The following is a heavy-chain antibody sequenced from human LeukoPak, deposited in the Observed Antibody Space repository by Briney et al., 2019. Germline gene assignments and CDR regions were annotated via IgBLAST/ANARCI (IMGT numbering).Heavy chain of an antibody. D-gene: IGHD6-13*01. Sequence: PSQTLSLTCTVSGGSISSGGYYWSWIRQHPGKGLEWIGYIYYSGSTYYNPSLKSRVTISVDTSKNQFSLKLSSVTAADTAMYYCARVAAAGTGPDYWGQGTLVTVSS. J-gene: IGHJ4*02. CDR2: IYYSGST. V-gene: IGHV4-31*03. CDR3: ARVAAAGTGPDY. CDR1: GGSISSGGYY.